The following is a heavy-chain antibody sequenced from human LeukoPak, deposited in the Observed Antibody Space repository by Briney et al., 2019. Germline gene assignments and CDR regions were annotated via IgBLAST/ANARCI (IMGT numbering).Heavy chain of an antibody. CDR1: GYTFTSYG. D-gene: IGHD6-13*01. Sequence: ASVKVSCKASGYTFTSYGISWVRQAPGQGLEWMGWISAFNGNTNYAQKLQGRVTMTTDTSTSTAYMELRSLRSDDTAVYYCARSGTAAAGNYYYYGMDVWGQGTTVTVSS. V-gene: IGHV1-18*01. CDR2: ISAFNGNT. J-gene: IGHJ6*02. CDR3: ARSGTAAAGNYYYYGMDV.